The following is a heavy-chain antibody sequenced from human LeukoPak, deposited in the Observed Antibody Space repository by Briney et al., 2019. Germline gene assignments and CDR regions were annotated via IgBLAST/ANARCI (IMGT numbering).Heavy chain of an antibody. Sequence: GGSLRLSCAASGFTFSSYWMSWVRQAPGKGLEWVSSISSSSSYIYYADSVKGRFTISRDNAKNSLYLQMNSLRAEDTAVYYCARSYSGSRRYYFDYWGQGTLVTVSS. J-gene: IGHJ4*02. CDR1: GFTFSSYW. CDR3: ARSYSGSRRYYFDY. CDR2: ISSSSSYI. V-gene: IGHV3-21*01. D-gene: IGHD1-26*01.